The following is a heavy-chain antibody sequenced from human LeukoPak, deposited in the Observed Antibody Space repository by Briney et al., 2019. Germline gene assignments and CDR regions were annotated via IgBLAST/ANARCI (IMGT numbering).Heavy chain of an antibody. V-gene: IGHV3-48*02. D-gene: IGHD6-19*01. CDR3: ARGKVGYSNGWSAADY. CDR1: GFTFSTYS. J-gene: IGHJ4*02. Sequence: GGSLRLSCAASGFTFSTYSMNWVRQAPGKGLEWVSYISSGSSTIYYTDSLKGRFTISRDNAKNSLYLQMNSLRDEDTAVYYCARGKVGYSNGWSAADYWGRGTLVTVSS. CDR2: ISSGSSTI.